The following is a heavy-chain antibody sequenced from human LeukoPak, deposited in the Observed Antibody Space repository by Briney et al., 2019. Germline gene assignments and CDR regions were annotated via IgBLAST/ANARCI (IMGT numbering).Heavy chain of an antibody. Sequence: SQTLSLTCAVSGGSISSGGYSWSWIRQPPGKGLEWIGYIYHSGSTYYNPSLKSRVTISVDRSKNQFSLKLSSVTAADTAVYYCARDPPPKTSFDYWGQGTLVTVSS. CDR3: ARDPPPKTSFDY. CDR2: IYHSGST. V-gene: IGHV4-30-2*01. CDR1: GGSISSGGYS. J-gene: IGHJ4*02.